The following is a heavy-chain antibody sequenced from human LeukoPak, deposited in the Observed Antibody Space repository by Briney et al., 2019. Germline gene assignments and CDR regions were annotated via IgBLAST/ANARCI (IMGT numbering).Heavy chain of an antibody. D-gene: IGHD3-22*01. V-gene: IGHV1-69*05. Sequence: GASVSVSSVVSGGIFSNYVISWVRQAPGQGLGWVGGITPVFGTPNYAQKFRGRVTITTDESTNTAHMEMSSLRSEDTAVYYCARSHSPAYYAPFDYWGQGTLVTVSS. CDR3: ARSHSPAYYAPFDY. CDR1: GGIFSNYV. CDR2: ITPVFGTP. J-gene: IGHJ4*02.